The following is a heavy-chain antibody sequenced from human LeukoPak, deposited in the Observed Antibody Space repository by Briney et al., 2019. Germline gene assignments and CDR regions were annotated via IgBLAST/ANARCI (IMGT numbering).Heavy chain of an antibody. CDR2: ISAYNGNT. CDR1: GYTFTSYG. CDR3: ARVYGSGSFDAFDI. V-gene: IGHV1-18*01. J-gene: IGHJ3*02. Sequence: ASVKVSCKASGYTFTSYGISWVRQAPGQGLEWMGWISAYNGNTNCAQKLQGRVTMTTDTSTSTAYMELRSLRSDDTAVYYCARVYGSGSFDAFDIWGQGTMVTVSS. D-gene: IGHD3-10*01.